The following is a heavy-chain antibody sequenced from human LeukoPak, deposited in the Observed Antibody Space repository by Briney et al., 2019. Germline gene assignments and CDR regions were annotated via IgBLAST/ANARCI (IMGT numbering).Heavy chain of an antibody. V-gene: IGHV4-4*02. J-gene: IGHJ4*02. CDR2: IYPSANA. CDR3: VGNGYYSVDY. Sequence: NSSETLSLTCAVSGGSITSNWWSWVRQSPGKGLEWIGEIYPSANANYNPSLKSRVTISVDQSKSQFSLSLRSVTAADTAVYYCVGNGYYSVDYWGQGTLVTVSS. D-gene: IGHD3-22*01. CDR1: GGSITSNW.